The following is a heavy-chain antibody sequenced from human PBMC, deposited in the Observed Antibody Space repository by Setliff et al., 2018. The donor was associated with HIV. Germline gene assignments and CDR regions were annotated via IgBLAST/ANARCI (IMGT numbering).Heavy chain of an antibody. D-gene: IGHD1-26*01. V-gene: IGHV4-59*11. CDR2: ISYSEYT. CDR1: GDPINSHY. J-gene: IGHJ3*01. CDR3: ARDHNSGTLHAFDL. Sequence: SETLSLTCTVSGDPINSHYWSWIRQPPGEGLEWIGLISYSEYTNYNPSLKSRVTISLDTSKKHFSLDLYSVTAADTAVYYCARDHNSGTLHAFDLWGQGTKVTVSS.